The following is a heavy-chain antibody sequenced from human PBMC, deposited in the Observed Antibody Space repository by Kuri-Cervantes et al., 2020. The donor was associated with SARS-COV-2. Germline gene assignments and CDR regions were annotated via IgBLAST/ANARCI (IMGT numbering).Heavy chain of an antibody. CDR2: ISYDGSNK. V-gene: IGHV3-30*18. D-gene: IGHD2-15*01. CDR3: AKDRDCSGGSCYDYYYYGMDV. Sequence: GESLKISCAASAFPFSTYSMHWVRQAPGKGLEWVAVISYDGSNKYYADSVKGRFTISRDNSKNTLYLQMNSLRAEDTAVYYCAKDRDCSGGSCYDYYYYGMDVWGQGTTVTVSS. J-gene: IGHJ6*01. CDR1: AFPFSTYS.